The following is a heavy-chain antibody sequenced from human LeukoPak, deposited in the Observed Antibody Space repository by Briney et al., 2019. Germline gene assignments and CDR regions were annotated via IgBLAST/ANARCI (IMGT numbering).Heavy chain of an antibody. D-gene: IGHD5-24*01. CDR3: VRDVWGDRDGFFEC. CDR2: INSDGRSA. Sequence: PGGSLRLSCSASGFTFRSYWMHWVRQAPGKGPVWVSRINSDGRSASYGESVKGRFTISGDNAKDTVYLQMDNLRAEDTAVYYCVRDVWGDRDGFFECWGQGTLVTVSS. CDR1: GFTFRSYW. V-gene: IGHV3-74*01. J-gene: IGHJ4*02.